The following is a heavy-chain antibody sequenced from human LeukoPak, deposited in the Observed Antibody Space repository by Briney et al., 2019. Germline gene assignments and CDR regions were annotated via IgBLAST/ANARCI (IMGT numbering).Heavy chain of an antibody. CDR3: ARDILSTSIAAPYY. D-gene: IGHD6-13*01. J-gene: IGHJ4*02. Sequence: SETLSLTCTVSGGSISSSNYFWGWIRQPPGKGLEWIGSVYYSGSTYYNPSLKSRVTMSVDTSKTQFSLRLSSVNAADTAVYYCARDILSTSIAAPYYWGQGMLVTVSS. CDR2: VYYSGST. CDR1: GGSISSSNYF. V-gene: IGHV4-39*07.